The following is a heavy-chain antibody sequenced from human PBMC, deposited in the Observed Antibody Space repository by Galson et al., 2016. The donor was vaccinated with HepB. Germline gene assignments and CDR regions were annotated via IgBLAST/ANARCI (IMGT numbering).Heavy chain of an antibody. D-gene: IGHD2-21*01. J-gene: IGHJ3*01. Sequence: SETLSLTCTVSGGSISSYYWNWIRQSPGKGLEWIGFISYSGRTNYNPSLQSRVTTSVDTSKNQFSLTLSSVTDADTAVYYCAGGIPYVFDFWGQGALVTVSS. CDR3: AGGIPYVFDF. CDR2: ISYSGRT. CDR1: GGSISSYY. V-gene: IGHV4-59*08.